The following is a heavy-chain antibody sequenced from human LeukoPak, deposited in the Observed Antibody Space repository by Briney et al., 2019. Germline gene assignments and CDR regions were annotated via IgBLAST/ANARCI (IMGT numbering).Heavy chain of an antibody. CDR1: RFTFSSYG. Sequence: GRSLRLSCAASRFTFSSYGMHWVRQAPGKGLEWVAVISYDGSNKYYADSVKGRFTISRDNSKNTLYLQMNSLRAEDTAVYYCAKDLNWLNYFDYWGQGTLVTVSS. CDR2: ISYDGSNK. D-gene: IGHD1-1*01. CDR3: AKDLNWLNYFDY. J-gene: IGHJ4*02. V-gene: IGHV3-30*18.